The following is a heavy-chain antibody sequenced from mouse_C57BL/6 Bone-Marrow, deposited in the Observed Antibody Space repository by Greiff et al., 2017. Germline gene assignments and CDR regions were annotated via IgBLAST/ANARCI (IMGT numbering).Heavy chain of an antibody. CDR3: AHGNYFYWYFSV. V-gene: IGHV1-72*01. CDR1: GYTFTSYW. Sequence: QVQLQQPGAELVKPGASVKLSCKASGYTFTSYWMHWVKQRPGRGLEWIGRIGPNSGGTRYNEKFKNKATLTVDKPSSTAYMQLSSLTSEDSAVYYCAHGNYFYWYFSVGGTGTTVTVSS. D-gene: IGHD2-1*01. J-gene: IGHJ1*03. CDR2: IGPNSGGT.